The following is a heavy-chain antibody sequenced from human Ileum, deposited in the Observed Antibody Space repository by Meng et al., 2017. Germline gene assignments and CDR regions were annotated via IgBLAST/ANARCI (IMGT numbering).Heavy chain of an antibody. CDR1: GDSIRYSSYY. D-gene: IGHD3-16*01. CDR3: ARPAVTTALGGFDY. V-gene: IGHV4-39*01. Sequence: QLPLQESGPGLVKPSETLPRNCAVSGDSIRYSSYYWGWVRQPPGQGLEWIGSIYYNGNTYYSPSLKSRASISVDTSKNQFSLKLSSVTAADTAVYYCARPAVTTALGGFDYWGQGTLVTVSS. CDR2: IYYNGNT. J-gene: IGHJ4*02.